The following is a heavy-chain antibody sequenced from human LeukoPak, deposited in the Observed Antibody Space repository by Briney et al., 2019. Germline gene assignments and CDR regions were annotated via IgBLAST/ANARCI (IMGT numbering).Heavy chain of an antibody. CDR2: IIPLFGTT. J-gene: IGHJ4*02. CDR3: ARLYCSGGSCYSSRCIFDY. CDR1: RYTFSNYT. V-gene: IGHV1-69*06. D-gene: IGHD2-15*01. Sequence: GASVKVSCKASRYTFSNYTINWVRQAPGQALEWMGGIIPLFGTTNYAQKFQGRVTITADKSTSTAYMELSSLRSEDTAVYYCARLYCSGGSCYSSRCIFDYWGQGTLVTVSS.